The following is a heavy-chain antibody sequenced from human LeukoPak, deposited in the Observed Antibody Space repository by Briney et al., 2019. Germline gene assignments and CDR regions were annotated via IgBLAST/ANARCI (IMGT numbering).Heavy chain of an antibody. CDR2: ISSSSSYI. CDR1: GFPFSSYS. J-gene: IGHJ4*02. Sequence: GGSLRLSCAASGFPFSSYSMNWVRQAPGKGLEWVSSISSSSSYIYYADSVKGRFTISRDNAKNSLYLQMSSLRAEDTAVYYCARRMTTVTTLDYWGQGTLVTVSS. D-gene: IGHD4-17*01. V-gene: IGHV3-21*01. CDR3: ARRMTTVTTLDY.